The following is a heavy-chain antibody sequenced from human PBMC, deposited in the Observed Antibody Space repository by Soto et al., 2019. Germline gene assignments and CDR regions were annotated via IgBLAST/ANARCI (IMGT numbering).Heavy chain of an antibody. J-gene: IGHJ4*02. Sequence: QVQLVESGGGVVQPGRSLRLSCAASGFTFSSYGMHWVRQAPGKGLEWVAVISYDGSNKYYADSVKGRFTISRDNSKNTLYLQMNSLRAEDTAVYYCAKGTGTTHGIDYWGQGTLVTVSS. CDR2: ISYDGSNK. D-gene: IGHD1-7*01. V-gene: IGHV3-30*18. CDR3: AKGTGTTHGIDY. CDR1: GFTFSSYG.